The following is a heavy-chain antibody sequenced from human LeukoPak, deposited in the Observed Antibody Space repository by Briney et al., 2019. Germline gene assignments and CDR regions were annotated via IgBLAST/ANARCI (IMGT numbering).Heavy chain of an antibody. CDR2: INPNSGGT. CDR3: ATATNWCDP. V-gene: IGHV1-2*02. J-gene: IGHJ5*02. CDR1: GSTVTRYY. Sequence: GASVKVSCKASGSTVTRYYMHWVRQAPGQGLEWMGWINPNSGGTTYAQKFQGRVTMTRDTSISTAYMELSRLRSDDTAVYYCATATNWCDPWGQGTLVTVSS.